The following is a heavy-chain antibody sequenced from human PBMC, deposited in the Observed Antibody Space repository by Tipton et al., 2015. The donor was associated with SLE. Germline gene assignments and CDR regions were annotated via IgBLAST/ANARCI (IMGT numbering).Heavy chain of an antibody. Sequence: SLRLSCAASGFMFDDYGMNWVCQAPGKGLEWVASINWSGRSIGYADTVKGRFTISRDNAENSLYLQMNSLRDEDTALYYCVRDSRSANGMEVWGQGTTVTVSS. V-gene: IGHV3-20*04. CDR2: INWSGRSI. D-gene: IGHD2-2*01. J-gene: IGHJ6*02. CDR1: GFMFDDYG. CDR3: VRDSRSANGMEV.